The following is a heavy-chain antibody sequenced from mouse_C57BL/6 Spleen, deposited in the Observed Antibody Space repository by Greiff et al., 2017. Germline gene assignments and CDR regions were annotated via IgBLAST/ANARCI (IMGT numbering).Heavy chain of an antibody. Sequence: QVHVKQSGAELARPGASVKLSCKASGYTFTSYGISWVKQRTGQGLEWIGEIYPRSGNTYYNEKFKGKATLTADKSSSTAYMELRSLTSEDSAVYFCARDIYYAETHYYAMDYWGQGTSVTVSS. D-gene: IGHD1-1*01. CDR1: GYTFTSYG. CDR3: ARDIYYAETHYYAMDY. J-gene: IGHJ4*01. CDR2: IYPRSGNT. V-gene: IGHV1-81*01.